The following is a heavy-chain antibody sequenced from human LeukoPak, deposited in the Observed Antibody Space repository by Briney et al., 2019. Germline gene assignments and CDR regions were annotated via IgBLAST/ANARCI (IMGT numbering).Heavy chain of an antibody. D-gene: IGHD3-22*01. CDR1: GFTFSSYA. Sequence: LPGGSLRLSCAASGFTFSSYAMSWVRQAPGKGLEWVSAISGSGDSTYYADSVKGRFTISRDNSKNTLYLQMNSLRAEDTAVYYCAKYGYYDSSGYFPNWFDPWGQGTLVTVSS. V-gene: IGHV3-23*01. J-gene: IGHJ5*02. CDR3: AKYGYYDSSGYFPNWFDP. CDR2: ISGSGDST.